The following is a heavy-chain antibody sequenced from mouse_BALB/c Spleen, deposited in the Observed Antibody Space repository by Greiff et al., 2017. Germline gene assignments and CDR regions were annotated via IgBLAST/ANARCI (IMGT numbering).Heavy chain of an antibody. CDR2: ISDGGSYT. Sequence: DVMLVESGGGLVKPGGSLKLSCAASGFTFSDYYMYWVRQTPEKRLEWVATISDGGSYTYYPDSVKGRFTISRDNAKNNLYLQMSSLKSEDTAMYYCARDSLYYDYPWFAYWGQGTLVTVSA. V-gene: IGHV5-4*02. CDR3: ARDSLYYDYPWFAY. J-gene: IGHJ3*01. D-gene: IGHD2-4*01. CDR1: GFTFSDYY.